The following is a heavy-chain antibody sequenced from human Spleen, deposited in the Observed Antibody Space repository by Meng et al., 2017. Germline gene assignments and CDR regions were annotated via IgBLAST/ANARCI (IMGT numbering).Heavy chain of an antibody. V-gene: IGHV4-59*02. D-gene: IGHD3-10*01. CDR3: ARGRLGYVSGSYYWSWFDP. J-gene: IGHJ5*02. Sequence: ESLKISCTVSGASVSSHYWSWIRQTPGKGLQWIGYIHNRGGTTYNPSRKSRVTMSVDTSKNPFSLKLSSVTAADTAVYFCARGRLGYVSGSYYWSWFDPWGQGTLVTVSS. CDR1: GASVSSHY. CDR2: IHNRGGT.